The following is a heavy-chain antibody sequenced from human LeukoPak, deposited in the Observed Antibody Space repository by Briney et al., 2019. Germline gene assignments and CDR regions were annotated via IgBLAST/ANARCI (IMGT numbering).Heavy chain of an antibody. CDR3: AKQSAGSSTWYSLHFDC. CDR1: GFTFRSYW. J-gene: IGHJ4*02. V-gene: IGHV3-74*01. Sequence: PGGSLRLSCAASGFTFRSYWMHWVRQAPGKGLVWVSRINSDGSSTDFADSVKGRFTISRDNVKNTLYLQMNSLRAEDTAIYFCAKQSAGSSTWYSLHFDCWGEGTRVTVSS. CDR2: INSDGSST. D-gene: IGHD6-13*01.